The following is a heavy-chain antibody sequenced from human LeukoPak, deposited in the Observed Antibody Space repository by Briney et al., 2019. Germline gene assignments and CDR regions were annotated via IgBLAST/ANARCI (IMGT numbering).Heavy chain of an antibody. J-gene: IGHJ4*02. V-gene: IGHV3-30*18. CDR1: GFTFSSYG. CDR3: AKGVGYCSGGSCQQFDY. CDR2: ISYDGSNK. Sequence: GGSLRLSCAAPGFTFSSYGMHWVRQAPGKGLEWVAVISYDGSNKYYADSVKGRFTISRDNSKNTLYLQMNSLRAEDTAVYYCAKGVGYCSGGSCQQFDYWGQGTLVTVSS. D-gene: IGHD2-15*01.